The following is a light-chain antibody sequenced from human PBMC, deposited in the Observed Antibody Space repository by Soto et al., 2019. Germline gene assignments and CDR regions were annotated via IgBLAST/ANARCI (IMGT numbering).Light chain of an antibody. CDR2: GVS. J-gene: IGKJ4*01. CDR3: QQYSQCPLT. V-gene: IGKV3-15*01. Sequence: EIVMTQSPATLSVSPGERATLSCRASQSVTSNLAWYQQKPGQAPRLLMYGVSTRATGIPARFGGSGSATEFTLTISSLQSEDFAVYYCQQYSQCPLTFGGGTKVEIK. CDR1: QSVTSN.